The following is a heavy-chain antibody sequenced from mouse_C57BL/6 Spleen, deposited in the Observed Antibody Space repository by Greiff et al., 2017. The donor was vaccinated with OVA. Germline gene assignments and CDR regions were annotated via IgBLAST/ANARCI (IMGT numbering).Heavy chain of an antibody. CDR2: IYPRSGNT. CDR1: GYTFTSYG. Sequence: QVQLKQSGAELARPGASVKLSCKASGYTFTSYGISWVKQRTGQGLEWIGEIYPRSGNTYYNEKFKGKATLTADKSSSTAYMELRSLTSEDSAVYFCAREGGSSAPRFAYWGQGTLVTVSA. V-gene: IGHV1-81*01. J-gene: IGHJ3*01. D-gene: IGHD1-1*01. CDR3: AREGGSSAPRFAY.